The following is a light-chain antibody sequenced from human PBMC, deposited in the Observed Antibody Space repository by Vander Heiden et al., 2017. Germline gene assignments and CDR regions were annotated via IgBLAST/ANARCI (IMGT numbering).Light chain of an antibody. J-gene: IGKJ4*01. CDR3: QQRSNWPLT. CDR2: DAS. V-gene: IGKV3-11*01. Sequence: EIGLTQSPATLSVSPGERATLSCRASQSVSSYLAWYQQQPGQAPRLLIYDASNRATGIPARFSGSGSGTDFTLTISSLEPEDFAVYYCQQRSNWPLTFGGGTKVEIK. CDR1: QSVSSY.